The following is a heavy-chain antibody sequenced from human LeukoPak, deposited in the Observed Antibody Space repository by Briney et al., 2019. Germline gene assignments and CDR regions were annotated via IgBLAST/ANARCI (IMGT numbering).Heavy chain of an antibody. CDR2: IYHSGST. CDR1: GYSISSSNW. Sequence: SDTLSLTCAVAGYSISSSNWWGWIRPAPGKGLEWIGNIYHSGSTYYNPSLKSRVTMSIDTSKNQFSLKLNSVTAVDTALYYCARVWFGGYAMDVWGQGTTVTVSS. D-gene: IGHD3-10*01. CDR3: ARVWFGGYAMDV. V-gene: IGHV4-28*03. J-gene: IGHJ6*02.